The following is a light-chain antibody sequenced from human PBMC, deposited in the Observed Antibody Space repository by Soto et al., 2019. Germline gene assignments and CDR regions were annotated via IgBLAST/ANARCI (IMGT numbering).Light chain of an antibody. CDR1: HTVVNDY. J-gene: IGKJ5*01. Sequence: FVLTQSPGTVSLSPGERATLSCWASHTVVNDYLAWYQQRPGQAPRLLLYGVSNRATGVPDRFSGSGSGTDFTLTINRLEPEDFAVYYCQLYGISPHFGQGTRLEIK. CDR3: QLYGISPH. CDR2: GVS. V-gene: IGKV3-20*01.